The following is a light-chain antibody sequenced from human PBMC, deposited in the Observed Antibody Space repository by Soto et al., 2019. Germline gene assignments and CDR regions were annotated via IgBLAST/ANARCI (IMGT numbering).Light chain of an antibody. CDR1: SSDVGGYNY. V-gene: IGLV2-14*01. Sequence: QCVRTQPASGSGSPGEAIAISCTGTSSDVGGYNYVSWYQQHPGKAPKLMVYDVSNRPSGVSNRFSGSKSGNTASLTISGLQAEDEADYYCSSYTSSSTYVFGTGTKVTVL. CDR3: SSYTSSSTYV. J-gene: IGLJ1*01. CDR2: DVS.